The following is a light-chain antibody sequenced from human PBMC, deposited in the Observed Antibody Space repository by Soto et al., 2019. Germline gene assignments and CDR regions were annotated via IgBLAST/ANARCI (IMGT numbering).Light chain of an antibody. CDR3: AAWDDSLSGYV. CDR1: SSNIGSNY. Sequence: QSMLAQTPCTSGTDGQRVTISCSGSSSNIGSNYVYWYQQLPGTAPKLLIYRNNQRPSGVPDRFSGSKSGTSASLAISGLRSEDEADYYCAAWDDSLSGYVFGTGT. V-gene: IGLV1-47*01. J-gene: IGLJ1*01. CDR2: RNN.